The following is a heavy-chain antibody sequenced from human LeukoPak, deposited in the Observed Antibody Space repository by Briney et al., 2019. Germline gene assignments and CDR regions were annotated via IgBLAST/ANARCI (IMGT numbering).Heavy chain of an antibody. CDR2: ISYDGSNK. D-gene: IGHD6-13*01. CDR1: GFTFSSYA. Sequence: GRSLRLSCAASGFTFSSYAMHWVRQAPGKGLEWVAVISYDGSNKYYADSVKGRFTISRDNSKNTLYLQMNSLRAEDTAVYYCARDHGIAAAGLFWFDPWGQGTLVTVSS. J-gene: IGHJ5*02. V-gene: IGHV3-30*01. CDR3: ARDHGIAAAGLFWFDP.